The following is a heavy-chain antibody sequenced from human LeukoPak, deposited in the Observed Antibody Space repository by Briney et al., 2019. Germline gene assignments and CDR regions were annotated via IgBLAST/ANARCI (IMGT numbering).Heavy chain of an antibody. D-gene: IGHD3-3*01. CDR3: ARSRDFWSGYSHNYYGMDV. CDR1: GYTFTSYA. V-gene: IGHV1-69*13. J-gene: IGHJ6*02. Sequence: AASVKVSCKASGYTFTSYAMHWVRQAPGQRLEWMGGIIPIFGTANYAQKFQGRVTITADESTSTAYMELSSLRSEDTAVYYCARSRDFWSGYSHNYYGMDVWGQGTTVTVSS. CDR2: IIPIFGTA.